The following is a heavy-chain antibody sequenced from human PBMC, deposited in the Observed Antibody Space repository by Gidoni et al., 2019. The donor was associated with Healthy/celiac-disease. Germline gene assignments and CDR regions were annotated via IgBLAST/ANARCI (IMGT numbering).Heavy chain of an antibody. Sequence: EVQLVESGGGLVKPGRSLRLSCTASGFTFGDYAMSWFRQAPGKGLEWVGFIRSKAYGGTTEYAESVKGRFTISRDDSKSIAYLQMNSLKTEDTAVYYCTRGLSSSWYVGYFDYWGQGTLVTVSS. CDR3: TRGLSSSWYVGYFDY. V-gene: IGHV3-49*05. J-gene: IGHJ4*02. CDR2: IRSKAYGGTT. D-gene: IGHD6-13*01. CDR1: GFTFGDYA.